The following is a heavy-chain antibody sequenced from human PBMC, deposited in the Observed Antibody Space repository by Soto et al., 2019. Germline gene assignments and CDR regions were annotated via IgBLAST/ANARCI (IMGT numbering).Heavy chain of an antibody. CDR2: ISAYNGNT. J-gene: IGHJ6*02. CDR1: GYTFTSYG. Sequence: ASVKVSCKASGYTFTSYGISWVRQAPGQGLEWMGWISAYNGNTKYAQKLQGRVTMTTDTSTSTAYMELRSLRSDDTAVYYCARDRDIVVVPAAISNYYYGMDVWGQGTTVTVSS. D-gene: IGHD2-2*02. V-gene: IGHV1-18*04. CDR3: ARDRDIVVVPAAISNYYYGMDV.